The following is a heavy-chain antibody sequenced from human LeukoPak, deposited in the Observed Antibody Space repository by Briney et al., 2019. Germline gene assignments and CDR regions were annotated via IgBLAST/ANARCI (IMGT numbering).Heavy chain of an antibody. CDR2: INGDGSST. CDR3: AKDKGSGWYYFDY. J-gene: IGHJ4*02. Sequence: GGSLRLSCAASGFTFSNYWMHWVRQAPGKGLVWVSRINGDGSSTTYADSVKGRFTISRDNSKNTLYLQMNSLRAEDTAVYYCAKDKGSGWYYFDYWGQGTLVTVSS. D-gene: IGHD6-19*01. CDR1: GFTFSNYW. V-gene: IGHV3-74*01.